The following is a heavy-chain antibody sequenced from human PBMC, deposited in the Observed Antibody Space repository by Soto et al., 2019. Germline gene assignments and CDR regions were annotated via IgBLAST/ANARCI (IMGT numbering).Heavy chain of an antibody. D-gene: IGHD6-13*01. V-gene: IGHV3-15*01. CDR3: TTGWGAAAGRPYYFDY. J-gene: IGHJ4*02. CDR2: IKSKTDGGTT. CDR1: GFTFSNAW. Sequence: GGSLRLSCAASGFTFSNAWMSWVRQAPGKGLEWVGRIKSKTDGGTTDYAAPVKGRFTISRDDSKNTLYLQMNSLKTEDTAVYYCTTGWGAAAGRPYYFDYWGQGTLVTVSS.